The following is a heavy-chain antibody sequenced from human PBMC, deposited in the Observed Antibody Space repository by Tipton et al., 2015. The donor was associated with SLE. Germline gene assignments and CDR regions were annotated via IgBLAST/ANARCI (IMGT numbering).Heavy chain of an antibody. CDR2: ISTYNGDT. CDR3: ASGANGVNSALDF. Sequence: QSGAEVKKPGASVRVSCKASGYTFDNYAISWVRQAPGQGLEWMGWISTYNGDTVYARKLQGRVTLTTDTSTRTAYMELRSLRSDDTAVYYGASGANGVNSALDFWGQGALVTVSS. V-gene: IGHV1-18*01. CDR1: GYTFDNYA. D-gene: IGHD4-23*01. J-gene: IGHJ4*02.